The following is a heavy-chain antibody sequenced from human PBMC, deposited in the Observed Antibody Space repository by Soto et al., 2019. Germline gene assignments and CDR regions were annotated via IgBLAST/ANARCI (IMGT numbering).Heavy chain of an antibody. J-gene: IGHJ6*03. D-gene: IGHD2-15*01. V-gene: IGHV1-3*01. Sequence: ASVKVSCKASGYTFTSYAMHWVRQAPGQGLEWMGWINAGNGNTKYSQKFQGRVTITRDTSASTAYMELSSLRSEDTAVYYCARDDRSSEGAYYYYMDVWGKGTTVTVSS. CDR2: INAGNGNT. CDR3: ARDDRSSEGAYYYYMDV. CDR1: GYTFTSYA.